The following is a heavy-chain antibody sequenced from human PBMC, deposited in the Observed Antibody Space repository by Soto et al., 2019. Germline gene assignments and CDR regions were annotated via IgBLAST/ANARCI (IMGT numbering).Heavy chain of an antibody. V-gene: IGHV3-30*18. Sequence: QVQLVESGGGMIQPGRSLRLSCVASGFTFSNYGMHWVRQAPGKGLEWVAGISYDGGSADYVDSVKGRFTLSRDNSKHTLSLQMISLRPEVMGVYYCAKYFDVVVVLSATRSLDVWGQGTTVTVSS. D-gene: IGHD2-15*01. CDR3: AKYFDVVVVLSATRSLDV. J-gene: IGHJ6*02. CDR2: ISYDGGSA. CDR1: GFTFSNYG.